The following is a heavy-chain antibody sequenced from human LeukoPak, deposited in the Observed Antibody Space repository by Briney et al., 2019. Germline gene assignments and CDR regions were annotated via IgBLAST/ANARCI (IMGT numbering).Heavy chain of an antibody. D-gene: IGHD1-14*01. Sequence: KPSGTPSLNCTVPGGSISSYFWGWIRQPPGEGLEWIGYIYYSGSTNYNPSLKSRVTISVDTSKNQFSLKLSSVTATDTAVYYCARGITLHFDYWGQGTLVTVSS. J-gene: IGHJ4*02. V-gene: IGHV4-59*01. CDR1: GGSISSYF. CDR2: IYYSGST. CDR3: ARGITLHFDY.